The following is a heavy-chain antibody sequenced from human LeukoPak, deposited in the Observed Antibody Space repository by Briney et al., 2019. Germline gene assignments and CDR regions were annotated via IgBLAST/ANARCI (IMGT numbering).Heavy chain of an antibody. V-gene: IGHV4-59*12. CDR1: GGSISSYY. J-gene: IGHJ6*02. Sequence: SETLSLTCTVSGGSISSYYWSWIRQPPGKGLEWIGYIYYSGSTYYNPSLKSRVTISVDTSKNQFSLKLSSVTAADTAVYYCARASTKAWFGELRYGMDVWGQGTTVTVSS. CDR3: ARASTKAWFGELRYGMDV. D-gene: IGHD3-10*01. CDR2: IYYSGST.